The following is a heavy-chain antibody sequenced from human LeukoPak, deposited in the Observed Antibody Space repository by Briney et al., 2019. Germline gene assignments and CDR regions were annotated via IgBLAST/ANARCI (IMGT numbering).Heavy chain of an antibody. V-gene: IGHV3-7*01. CDR3: ARFGYVAAVDV. CDR2: TNPAGSET. J-gene: IGHJ4*02. CDR1: GFSFSAYW. D-gene: IGHD2-15*01. Sequence: GGSLRLSCAASGFSFSAYWMTWVRQAPGTGLEWVANTNPAGSETYYVDPVKGRFSISRDNAKNLVYLQMNSLRAEDTAVYHCARFGYVAAVDVWGQGTPVTVSS.